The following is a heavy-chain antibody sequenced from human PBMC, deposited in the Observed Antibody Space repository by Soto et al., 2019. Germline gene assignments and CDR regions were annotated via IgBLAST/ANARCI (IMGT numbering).Heavy chain of an antibody. V-gene: IGHV3-30*18. CDR3: AKGDPTDAFDI. CDR2: ISYDGSNK. CDR1: GFTFSSYG. Sequence: GGSLRLSCAASGFTFSSYGMHWVRQAPGKGLEWVAVISYDGSNKYYADSVMGRFTISRDNSKNTLYLQMNSLRAEDTAVYYCAKGDPTDAFDIWGQGTMVTVSS. J-gene: IGHJ3*02.